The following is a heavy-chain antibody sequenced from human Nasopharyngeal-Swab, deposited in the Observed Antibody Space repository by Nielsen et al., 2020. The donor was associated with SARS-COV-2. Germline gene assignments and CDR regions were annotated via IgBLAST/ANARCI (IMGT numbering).Heavy chain of an antibody. J-gene: IGHJ4*02. Sequence: SGPTLVKPTQTLTLTCTFSGFSLSTSAVGVGWIRQPPGKALECLALLYWDDDKRYSPSLKSRLTITKDTPKNQVVLTMTNMDPVDTATYYCAHSGRGDFWSGYYFGFFDYWGQGTLVTVSS. CDR1: GFSLSTSAVG. CDR3: AHSGRGDFWSGYYFGFFDY. D-gene: IGHD3-3*01. CDR2: LYWDDDK. V-gene: IGHV2-5*02.